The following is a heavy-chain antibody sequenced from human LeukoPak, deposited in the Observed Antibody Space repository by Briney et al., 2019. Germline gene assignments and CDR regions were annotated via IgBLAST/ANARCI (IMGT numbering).Heavy chain of an antibody. CDR1: GGSSSSSSYY. CDR3: ARQRGDSSGYYFNY. CDR2: IYYSGST. D-gene: IGHD3-22*01. J-gene: IGHJ4*02. Sequence: KSSETLSLTCTVSGGSSSSSSYYWGWIRQPPGKGLEWIGSIYYSGSTYYNPSLKSRVTISVDTSKNQFSLKLSSVTAADTAVYYCARQRGDSSGYYFNYWGQGTLVTVSS. V-gene: IGHV4-39*01.